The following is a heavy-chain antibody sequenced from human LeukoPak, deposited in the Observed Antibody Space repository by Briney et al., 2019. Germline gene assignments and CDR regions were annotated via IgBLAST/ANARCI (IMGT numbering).Heavy chain of an antibody. CDR1: AGSLSSYY. V-gene: IGHV4-59*08. CDR2: VYNSGST. J-gene: IGHJ3*02. D-gene: IGHD2-15*01. Sequence: SQTLSLTCIVSAGSLSSYYWSWIRQPPGKTLEWIGYVYNSGSTNYNPSLKSRVTISVDTSKKQVSLKLTSVTAADTAVYYCARQTTRFCSGGTCYSNFAFDMWGQGIMVTVSS. CDR3: ARQTTRFCSGGTCYSNFAFDM.